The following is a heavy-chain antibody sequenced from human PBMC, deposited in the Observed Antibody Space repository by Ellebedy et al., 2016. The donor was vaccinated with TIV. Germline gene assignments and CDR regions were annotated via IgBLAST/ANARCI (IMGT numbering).Heavy chain of an antibody. Sequence: GSLRLXXAVYGGSFSGYYWSWIRQPPGKGLEWIGEINHSGSTNYNPSLKSRVTISVDTSKNQFSLKLSSVTAADTAVYYCARDAHYYYYGMDVWGQGTTVTVSS. CDR1: GGSFSGYY. J-gene: IGHJ6*02. V-gene: IGHV4-34*01. CDR2: INHSGST. D-gene: IGHD2-2*01. CDR3: ARDAHYYYYGMDV.